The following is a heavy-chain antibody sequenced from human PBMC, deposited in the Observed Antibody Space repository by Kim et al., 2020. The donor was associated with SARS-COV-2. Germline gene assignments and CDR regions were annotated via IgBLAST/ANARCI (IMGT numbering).Heavy chain of an antibody. CDR2: IYYSGTT. J-gene: IGHJ4*02. Sequence: SETLSLTCTVSGGSISNSNYYWGWVRQPPGKGLVWIGRIYYSGTTNYNPSLKSRVTISVNTSKNQFSLTLSSVTASDTAVYYCAGQSPTSGDYWGQGTLVTVSS. V-gene: IGHV4-39*01. CDR1: GGSISNSNYY. CDR3: AGQSPTSGDY. D-gene: IGHD3-10*01.